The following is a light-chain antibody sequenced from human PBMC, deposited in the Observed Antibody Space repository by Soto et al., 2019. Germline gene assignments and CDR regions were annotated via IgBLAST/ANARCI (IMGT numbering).Light chain of an antibody. V-gene: IGKV3-15*01. CDR1: QSVSSN. CDR3: QQDNDWPLT. Sequence: EIVMTQSPATLSVSPGERATLSCRASQSVSSNLAWYQQKPGQAPSLLIYDASNRATGVPARFSGSGSGTEFTLTISSLQSEDFAVYYCQQDNDWPLTFGGGTKVEIK. J-gene: IGKJ4*01. CDR2: DAS.